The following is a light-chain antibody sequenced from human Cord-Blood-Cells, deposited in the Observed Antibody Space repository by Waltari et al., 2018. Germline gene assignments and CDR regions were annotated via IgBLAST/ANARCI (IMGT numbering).Light chain of an antibody. J-gene: IGLJ1*01. V-gene: IGLV2-14*01. CDR1: SSHVGGYNY. CDR3: SSYTSSSTLYV. Sequence: QSALAQPASVSGSPGQSITLPSTGTSSHVGGYNYVSWYQQHPGKAPKLMIYDVSNRPSWFSNRFSGSKSGNTASLTISGLQAEDEADYYCSSYTSSSTLYVFGTGTKVTVL. CDR2: DVS.